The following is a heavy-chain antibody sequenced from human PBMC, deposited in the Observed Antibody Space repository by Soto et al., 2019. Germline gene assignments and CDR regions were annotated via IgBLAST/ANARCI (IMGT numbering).Heavy chain of an antibody. J-gene: IGHJ5*02. CDR2: IIPIFGTA. CDR3: ARGDSSALNWFDP. D-gene: IGHD6-25*01. V-gene: IGHV1-69*13. Sequence: ASVKVSCKASGGIFSSYAISWVRQAPGQGLEWMGGIIPIFGTANYAQKFQGRVTITADESTSTAYMELSSLRSEDTAVYYCARGDSSALNWFDPWGQGTRGTSPQ. CDR1: GGIFSSYA.